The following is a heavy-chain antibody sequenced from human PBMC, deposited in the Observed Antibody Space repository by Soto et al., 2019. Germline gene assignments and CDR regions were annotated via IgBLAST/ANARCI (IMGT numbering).Heavy chain of an antibody. CDR1: GYTFTRYD. J-gene: IGHJ3*02. CDR3: ARGSLHERGLDAFDI. V-gene: IGHV1-8*01. D-gene: IGHD4-4*01. Sequence: ASVKVSCKSSGYTFTRYDINWVRQVTAQGLEWMGWMNPNSGNTGYAQKFQGRVTTTRNTSISTAYMELSSLRSEDTAVYYCARGSLHERGLDAFDIWGQGTKVTFSS. CDR2: MNPNSGNT.